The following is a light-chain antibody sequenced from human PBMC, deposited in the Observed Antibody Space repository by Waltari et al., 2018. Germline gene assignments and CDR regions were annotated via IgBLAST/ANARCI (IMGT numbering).Light chain of an antibody. V-gene: IGKV3-20*01. CDR2: DVS. Sequence: EIVLTQSPGTLSLSPGERATLSCRAIQSVSRLVWYHQKPGQAPRLLIYDVSTRATGIPDRFSGSGSGTDFSLTISRLESEDFAVYYCQHYVTLPVTFGQGTKVEIK. CDR1: QSVSR. CDR3: QHYVTLPVT. J-gene: IGKJ1*01.